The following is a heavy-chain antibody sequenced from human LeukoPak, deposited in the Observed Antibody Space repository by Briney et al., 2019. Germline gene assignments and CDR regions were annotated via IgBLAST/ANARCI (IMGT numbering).Heavy chain of an antibody. J-gene: IGHJ5*02. Sequence: GGSLRLSCAASGVTVSSNYMSWVRQAPGKGLEWSSVIYSGGTTYYADSVEGRFTVSRDNSKNTLYLQVNSLRAEDTAVYYCVRDKGNDVGHTWGQGTLVTVSS. CDR3: VRDKGNDVGHT. V-gene: IGHV3-66*01. CDR1: GVTVSSNY. D-gene: IGHD1-1*01. CDR2: IYSGGTT.